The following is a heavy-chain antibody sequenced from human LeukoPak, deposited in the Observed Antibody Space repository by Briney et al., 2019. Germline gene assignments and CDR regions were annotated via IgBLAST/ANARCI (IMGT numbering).Heavy chain of an antibody. D-gene: IGHD6-19*01. V-gene: IGHV3-23*01. CDR1: GFTFISHG. CDR2: LSRTGSDT. CDR3: AKIAVTGLWYFDY. J-gene: IGHJ4*02. Sequence: GGSLRLSCAASGFTFISHGMSWVRQAPGRGLEWVSSLSRTGSDTYYADSVKGRYTVSRDNSKSTLYLQMDSVRVEDTAVYYCAKIAVTGLWYFDYWGQGTLVTVSS.